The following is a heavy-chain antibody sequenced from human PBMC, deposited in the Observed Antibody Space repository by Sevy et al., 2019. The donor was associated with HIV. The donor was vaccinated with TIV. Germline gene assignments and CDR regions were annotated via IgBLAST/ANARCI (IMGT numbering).Heavy chain of an antibody. CDR2: IIPTSGTA. D-gene: IGHD2-21*02. V-gene: IGHV1-69*13. CDR3: ERLYPCGGACYYFDS. CDR1: GGNFRNYV. J-gene: IGHJ4*02. Sequence: ASVKVSCKASGGNFRNYVISWVRQAPGQGLEWMGGIIPTSGTANYAQKFQGRVTIIADESTSTAYMELSSLRSEDTAVYYCERLYPCGGACYYFDSWGQGTLVTVSS.